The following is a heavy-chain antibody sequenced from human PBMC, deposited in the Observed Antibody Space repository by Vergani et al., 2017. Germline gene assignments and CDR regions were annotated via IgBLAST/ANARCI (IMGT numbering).Heavy chain of an antibody. CDR2: ISGHGDRT. V-gene: IGHV3-23*01. D-gene: IGHD3-22*01. J-gene: IGHJ4*02. CDR3: AREERSNGSPFVDD. CDR1: GFTFSNSA. Sequence: EVHLLESGGGQVEAGGSLRLSCVASGFTFSNSAMSWVRQTSGKGVEWVSAISGHGDRTYYADSVKGRFTISRDNYKNTVYLQMNSLKAEDGATYYCAREERSNGSPFVDDWGRGNLVTV.